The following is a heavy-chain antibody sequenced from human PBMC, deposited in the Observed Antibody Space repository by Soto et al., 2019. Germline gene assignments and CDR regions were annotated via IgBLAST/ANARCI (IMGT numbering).Heavy chain of an antibody. CDR1: GGSISSGGYY. V-gene: IGHV4-31*03. CDR3: ARFAGYDYVWGSYRYPTIDY. CDR2: IYYSGST. Sequence: QVQLQESGPGLVKPSQTLSLTCTVSGGSISSGGYYWSWIRQHPGKGLEWIGYIYYSGSTYYNPSLKSRVTISVDTSKNQFSPKLSSVTAADTAVYYCARFAGYDYVWGSYRYPTIDYWGQGTLVTVSS. D-gene: IGHD3-16*02. J-gene: IGHJ4*02.